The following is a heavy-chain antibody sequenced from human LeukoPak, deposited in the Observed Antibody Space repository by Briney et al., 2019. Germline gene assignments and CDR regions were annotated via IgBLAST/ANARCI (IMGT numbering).Heavy chain of an antibody. V-gene: IGHV3-9*01. J-gene: IGHJ4*02. Sequence: QPGGSLRLSCAASGFTFDDYAMHWVRHAPGKGLEWVSGISWNSGSIGYADSVKGRFTISRDNAKNSLYLQMNSLRAEDTALYYCAKAGAIGDYVGYFDYWGQGTLVTVSS. D-gene: IGHD4-17*01. CDR2: ISWNSGSI. CDR1: GFTFDDYA. CDR3: AKAGAIGDYVGYFDY.